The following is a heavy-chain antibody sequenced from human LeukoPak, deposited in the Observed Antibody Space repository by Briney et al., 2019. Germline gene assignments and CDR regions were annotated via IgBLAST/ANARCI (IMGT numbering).Heavy chain of an antibody. Sequence: SVKVSCKASGGTFSSYAISWVRQAPGQGLEWMGRIIPILGIANYAQKFQGRVTITADKSTSTAYMELSSLRSEDTAVYYCASRPDPTYQRYYFDYWGQGTLVTVSS. D-gene: IGHD2-2*01. CDR3: ASRPDPTYQRYYFDY. CDR2: IIPILGIA. J-gene: IGHJ4*02. CDR1: GGTFSSYA. V-gene: IGHV1-69*04.